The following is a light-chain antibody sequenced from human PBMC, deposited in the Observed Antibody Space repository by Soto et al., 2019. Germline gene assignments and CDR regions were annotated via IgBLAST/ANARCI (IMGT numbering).Light chain of an antibody. CDR3: WQFSQFPRT. Sequence: EIVLTQTPLSSPVTLGQPASISCRSSQNLVYSDGNTYLSWVRQRPGQPPRLLIYQVSNRFSGVPARFSGSGAGTDFTLTISRVEAEDVGIYSCWQFSQFPRTFGQGTEVEIK. CDR1: QNLVYSDGNTY. CDR2: QVS. J-gene: IGKJ1*01. V-gene: IGKV2-24*01.